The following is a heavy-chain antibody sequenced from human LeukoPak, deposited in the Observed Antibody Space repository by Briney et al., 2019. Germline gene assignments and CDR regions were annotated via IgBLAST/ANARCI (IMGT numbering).Heavy chain of an antibody. J-gene: IGHJ4*02. CDR2: IIPIFGTA. CDR1: VGTLSSYA. CDR3: ARGKHGYNYVRDFSLRY. D-gene: IGHD5-24*01. V-gene: IGHV1-69*05. Sequence: GASVKVSCKASVGTLSSYAISWVRQAPGQGLEWMGGIIPIFGTANYAQKFQGRVTITTDESTSTAYMELSSLRSEDTAVYYCARGKHGYNYVRDFSLRYWGQGTLVTVSS.